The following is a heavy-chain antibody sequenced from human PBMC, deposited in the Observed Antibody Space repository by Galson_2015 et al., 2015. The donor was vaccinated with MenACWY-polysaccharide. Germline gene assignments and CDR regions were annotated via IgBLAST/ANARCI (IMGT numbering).Heavy chain of an antibody. Sequence: SETLSLTCTVSGGSISSYYWSWIRQPPGKGLEWIGYIYYSGSTNYNPSLKSRVTISVDTSKNQFPLKLSSVTAADTAVYYCARRWYYYDSSGYQISFFDYWGQGTLVTVSS. CDR1: GGSISSYY. J-gene: IGHJ4*02. D-gene: IGHD3-22*01. CDR3: ARRWYYYDSSGYQISFFDY. CDR2: IYYSGST. V-gene: IGHV4-59*01.